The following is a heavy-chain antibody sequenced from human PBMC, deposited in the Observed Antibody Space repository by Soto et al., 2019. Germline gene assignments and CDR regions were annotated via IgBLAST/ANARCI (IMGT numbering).Heavy chain of an antibody. CDR1: GFSLSTSGVG. D-gene: IGHD3-22*01. J-gene: IGHJ2*01. CDR2: IYWDDDK. CDR3: AHQRIDYYDSSGYNWYFDL. Sequence: QITLKESGPTLVKPTQTLTLTCTFSGFSLSTSGVGVGWIRQPPGKALEWLALIYWDDDKRYSPSLKSRLTITKDTSKNQVVLTMTNMDPVDTATYYCAHQRIDYYDSSGYNWYFDLWGRRTLVTVSS. V-gene: IGHV2-5*02.